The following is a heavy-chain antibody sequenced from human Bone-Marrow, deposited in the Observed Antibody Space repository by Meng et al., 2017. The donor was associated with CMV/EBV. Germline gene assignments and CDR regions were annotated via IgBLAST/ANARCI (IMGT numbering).Heavy chain of an antibody. J-gene: IGHJ4*02. CDR3: ARDCRREQLFDY. Sequence: GESLKISCAASGFTFSTYWMTWVRQAPGKGLEWVGNINKDGSEKNYVVSVKGRFTISRDNAKNSLYLQMNSLRVEDTAVYYCARDCRREQLFDYWGQGTLVTFAS. D-gene: IGHD1/OR15-1a*01. CDR2: INKDGSEK. V-gene: IGHV3-7*01. CDR1: GFTFSTYW.